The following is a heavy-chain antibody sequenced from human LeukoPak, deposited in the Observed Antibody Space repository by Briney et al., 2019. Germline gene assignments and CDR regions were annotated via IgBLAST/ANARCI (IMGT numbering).Heavy chain of an antibody. CDR3: ATRGYNWNDQSYYYYGMDV. V-gene: IGHV1-24*01. D-gene: IGHD1-20*01. J-gene: IGHJ6*02. CDR2: FDPEDGET. Sequence: ASVKVSCKVCGYTLTELSMHWVRRAPGKGLEWMGGFDPEDGETIYAQKFQGRVTMTEDTSTDTAYMELSSLRSEDTAVYYCATRGYNWNDQSYYYYGMDVWGQGTTVTVSS. CDR1: GYTLTELS.